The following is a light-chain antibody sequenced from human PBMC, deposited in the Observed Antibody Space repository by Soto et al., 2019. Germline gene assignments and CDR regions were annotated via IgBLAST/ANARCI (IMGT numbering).Light chain of an antibody. V-gene: IGKV3-20*01. CDR1: QSVTSSY. J-gene: IGKJ5*01. CDR2: GAS. Sequence: IVLTQSPGTLSFSPGERATLSCRASQSVTSSYLAWYQQKPGQAPRLLIYGASSRATGIPDRFSGSGSGTDFSLTINRLEPEDFAVYYCQQYGRSITFGQGTRLEI. CDR3: QQYGRSIT.